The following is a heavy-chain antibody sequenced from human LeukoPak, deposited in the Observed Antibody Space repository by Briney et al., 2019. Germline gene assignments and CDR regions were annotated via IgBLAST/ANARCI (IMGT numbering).Heavy chain of an antibody. J-gene: IGHJ4*02. Sequence: GGSLRLSCAASGFTFSSYAMSWVRQAPGKGLEWVPAISGSGGSTYYADSVKGRFTISRDNSKNTLYLQMNSLRAEDTAVYYCARGRWLQSYYFDYWGQGTLVTVSS. CDR2: ISGSGGST. CDR3: ARGRWLQSYYFDY. CDR1: GFTFSSYA. D-gene: IGHD5-24*01. V-gene: IGHV3-23*01.